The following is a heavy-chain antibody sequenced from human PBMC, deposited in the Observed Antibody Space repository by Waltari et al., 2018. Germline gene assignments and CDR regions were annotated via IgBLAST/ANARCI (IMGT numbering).Heavy chain of an antibody. CDR1: GYSISSGYY. D-gene: IGHD2-15*01. V-gene: IGHV4-38-2*01. CDR3: AKQGYCSGGSCYDPRFDP. Sequence: QVQLQESGPGLVKPSETLSLTCAVSGYSISSGYYWGWIRQPPGRGLEWIGSIYQSGSTDYNPALKSRVTLSGDTSKNQFSLKLSSVTAADTAVYYCAKQGYCSGGSCYDPRFDPWGQGTLVTVSS. J-gene: IGHJ5*02. CDR2: IYQSGST.